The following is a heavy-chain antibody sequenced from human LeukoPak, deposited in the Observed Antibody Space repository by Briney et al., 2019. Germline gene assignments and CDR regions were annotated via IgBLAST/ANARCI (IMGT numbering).Heavy chain of an antibody. D-gene: IGHD3-10*01. CDR2: INPNSGGT. J-gene: IGHJ4*02. Sequence: ASVKVSCKASGYTFTGYYVHWVRQAPGQGLEWMGWINPNSGGTNYAQKFQGRVTMTRDTSISTAYMELSRLRSDDTAVYYCASPRSGSGPYYFDYWGQGTLVTVSS. CDR1: GYTFTGYY. V-gene: IGHV1-2*02. CDR3: ASPRSGSGPYYFDY.